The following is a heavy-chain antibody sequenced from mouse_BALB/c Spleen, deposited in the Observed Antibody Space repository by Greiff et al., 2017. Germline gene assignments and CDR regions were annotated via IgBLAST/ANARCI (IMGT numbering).Heavy chain of an antibody. D-gene: IGHD1-1*02. J-gene: IGHJ4*01. CDR3: ARGDLLWSYAMDY. CDR1: GFTFSSYT. Sequence: EVQGVESGGGLVQPGGSLKLSCAASGFTFSSYTMSWVRQTPEKRLEWVAYISNGGGSTYYPDTVKGRFTISRDNAKNTLYLQMSSLKSEDTAMYYCARGDLLWSYAMDYWGQGTSVTVSS. CDR2: ISNGGGST. V-gene: IGHV5-12-2*01.